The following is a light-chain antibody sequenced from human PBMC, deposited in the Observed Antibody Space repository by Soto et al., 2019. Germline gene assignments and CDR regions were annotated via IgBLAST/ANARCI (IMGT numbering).Light chain of an antibody. CDR3: SSYTGDNTWM. J-gene: IGLJ3*02. V-gene: IGLV2-14*01. Sequence: QSAQTQPASVSGSPGQPITISCSGTSSDIGAYKYVSWYQQHPGKVPKLMIYEVNNRPSGVSDRFSGSKSGNTASLTISGLQAEDEADYYCSSYTGDNTWMFGGGTKLTVL. CDR1: SSDIGAYKY. CDR2: EVN.